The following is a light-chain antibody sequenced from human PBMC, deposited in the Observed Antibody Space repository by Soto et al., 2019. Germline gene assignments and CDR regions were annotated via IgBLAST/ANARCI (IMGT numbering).Light chain of an antibody. CDR3: TSYTSSSTYV. V-gene: IGLV2-14*01. Sequence: QSVLTQPASVSGSPGQSITISCTGTSSDVGNYNYVSWYQQHPGKAPKLMICEVSNRPSGVSNRFSGSKSGNTASLTISGLQAEDEADYYCTSYTSSSTYVFGTGTKLTVL. J-gene: IGLJ1*01. CDR2: EVS. CDR1: SSDVGNYNY.